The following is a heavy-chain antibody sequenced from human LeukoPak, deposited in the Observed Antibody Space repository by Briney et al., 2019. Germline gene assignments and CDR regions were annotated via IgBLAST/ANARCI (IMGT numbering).Heavy chain of an antibody. CDR3: TRGSYGDYEY. Sequence: GGSLRLSCAASGFTVNSYYMGWVRQAPGKGLEWVSVIYSGGDTYYADSVKGRFTISRDNAQNSLYLQMNSLRAEDTAVYYCTRGSYGDYEYWGQGTLVTVSS. J-gene: IGHJ4*02. D-gene: IGHD4-17*01. CDR1: GFTVNSYY. CDR2: IYSGGDT. V-gene: IGHV3-66*01.